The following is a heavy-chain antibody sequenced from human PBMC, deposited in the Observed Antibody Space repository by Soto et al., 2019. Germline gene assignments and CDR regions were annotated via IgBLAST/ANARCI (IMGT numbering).Heavy chain of an antibody. V-gene: IGHV3-23*01. D-gene: IGHD3-22*01. Sequence: EVQLLESGGGLVQPGGSLRLSCAASGFTFSSYAMSWVRQAPGKGLEWVSAISGSGGSTYYADSVKGRFTISSDNSKNTLYLQMNSLRAEDVVVYYCAKGAMIVLVITPDYWGQGTLVTVSS. CDR3: AKGAMIVLVITPDY. CDR1: GFTFSSYA. J-gene: IGHJ4*02. CDR2: ISGSGGST.